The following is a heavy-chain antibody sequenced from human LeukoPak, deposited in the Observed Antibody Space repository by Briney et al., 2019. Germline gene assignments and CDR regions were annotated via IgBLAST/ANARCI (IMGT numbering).Heavy chain of an antibody. D-gene: IGHD5-18*01. CDR3: ARVPHTAMVPYYFDY. CDR1: GGSISSYY. J-gene: IGHJ4*02. Sequence: SETLSLTCTVSGGSISSYYWSWIRQPPGKGLEWIGYIYYSGSTNYKPSLKSRVTISVDTSKNQFSLKLSSVTAADTAVYYCARVPHTAMVPYYFDYWGQGTLVTVSS. V-gene: IGHV4-59*08. CDR2: IYYSGST.